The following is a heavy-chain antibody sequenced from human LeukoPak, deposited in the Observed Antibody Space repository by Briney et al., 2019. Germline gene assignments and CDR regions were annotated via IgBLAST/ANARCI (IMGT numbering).Heavy chain of an antibody. CDR1: GFTFSSYA. D-gene: IGHD6-13*01. V-gene: IGHV3-23*01. CDR2: ISYSGGRT. J-gene: IGHJ4*02. Sequence: TGGSLRLSCAASGFTFSSYAMSWVRQAPGKGLEWVSTISYSGGRTDYADSVKGRFAISRDSSKNTLYLQMNSLRAEDTAVYYCAKRPVAAAGLWGQGTLVTVSS. CDR3: AKRPVAAAGL.